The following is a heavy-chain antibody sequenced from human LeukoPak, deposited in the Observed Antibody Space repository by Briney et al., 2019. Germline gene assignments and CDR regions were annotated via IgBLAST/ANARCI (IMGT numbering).Heavy chain of an antibody. Sequence: APVRVSCKASGYTFTSYGISWVRQAPGQGLEWMGWISAYNGNTNYAQKLQGRVTMTTDTSTSTAYMELRSLRSDNTAVYYCARVTWYGDIDYWGQGTLVTVSS. D-gene: IGHD4-17*01. V-gene: IGHV1-18*01. CDR2: ISAYNGNT. J-gene: IGHJ4*02. CDR3: ARVTWYGDIDY. CDR1: GYTFTSYG.